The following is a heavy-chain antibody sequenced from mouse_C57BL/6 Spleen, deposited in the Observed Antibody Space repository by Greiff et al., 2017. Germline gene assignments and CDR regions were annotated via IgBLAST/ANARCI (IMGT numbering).Heavy chain of an antibody. J-gene: IGHJ2*01. CDR3: ARDDTTVVAFDY. V-gene: IGHV3-6*01. Sequence: DVQLQESGPGLVKPSQSLSLTCSVTGYSITSGYYWNWIRQFPGNKLEWMGYISYDGSNNYNPSLKNRISITRDTSKNQFFLKLNSVTTEDTATYYCARDDTTVVAFDYWGQGTTLTVSS. CDR1: GYSITSGYY. CDR2: ISYDGSN. D-gene: IGHD1-1*01.